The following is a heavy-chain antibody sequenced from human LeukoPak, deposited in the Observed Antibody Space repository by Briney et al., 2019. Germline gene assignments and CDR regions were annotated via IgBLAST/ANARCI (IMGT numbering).Heavy chain of an antibody. CDR1: GFTFSTYS. V-gene: IGHV3-21*01. CDR3: ARVPLSYGEHGPFDY. CDR2: ISSSGSYI. D-gene: IGHD1-26*01. Sequence: GGSLRLSCAASGFTFSTYSMNWVRQAPGKGLEWVSSISSSGSYIYYADSVEGRFAISRDSAKNSLYLQMSSLRAEDTAVYYCARVPLSYGEHGPFDYWGQGTLVTVSS. J-gene: IGHJ4*02.